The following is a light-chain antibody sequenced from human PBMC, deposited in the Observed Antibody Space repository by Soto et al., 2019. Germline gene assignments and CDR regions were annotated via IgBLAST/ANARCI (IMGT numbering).Light chain of an antibody. CDR1: QSIGSY. J-gene: IGKJ4*01. V-gene: IGKV1-39*01. Sequence: DVQMTQSPSSLSASVGDRVAITWRASQSIGSYLNWYQQAPGRAPKFLISAASSVQSGVPSRFSGSGSGTDFSLTISSLQPEDFATYFCQQSYDPPLTFGGGTKVDIK. CDR3: QQSYDPPLT. CDR2: AAS.